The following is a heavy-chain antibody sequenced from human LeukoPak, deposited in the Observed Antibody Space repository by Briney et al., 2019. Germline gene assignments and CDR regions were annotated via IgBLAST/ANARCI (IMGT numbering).Heavy chain of an antibody. CDR1: GYMFTAYF. V-gene: IGHV1-46*01. CDR2: INPTTRST. CDR3: AKDAEVGDTEFFAY. Sequence: ASVKDSCKASGYMFTAYFIHWVRQAPGQGLGLMGKINPTTRSTTYAQKLQGRVTMTSDTSTRTVYIEVRNLRPENTAVYYVAKDAEVGDTEFFAYWGPGSLVTVSP. J-gene: IGHJ4*02. D-gene: IGHD1-26*01.